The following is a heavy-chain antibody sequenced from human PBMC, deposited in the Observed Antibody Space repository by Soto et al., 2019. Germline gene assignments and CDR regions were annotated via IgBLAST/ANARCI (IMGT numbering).Heavy chain of an antibody. CDR3: AKGIKTIAVAGEDAFDI. CDR2: ISWDGGST. CDR1: GFTFDDYT. V-gene: IGHV3-43*01. D-gene: IGHD6-19*01. Sequence: GGSLRLSCAASGFTFDDYTMHWVRQAPGKGLEWVSLISWDGGSTYYADSVKGRFTISRDNSKNSLYLQMNSLRTEDTALYYCAKGIKTIAVAGEDAFDIWGQGTMVTVSS. J-gene: IGHJ3*02.